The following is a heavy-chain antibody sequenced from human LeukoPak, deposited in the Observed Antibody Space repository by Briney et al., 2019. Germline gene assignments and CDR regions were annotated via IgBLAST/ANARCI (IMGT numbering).Heavy chain of an antibody. Sequence: GGSLRLSCAASGFTFSSYEMNWVRQAPGKGLEWLSYISSSGSTMYYADSVKGRFTISRDNAKSSLYLQMNSLRAEDTAVYYCASPGEGYCNGGSCYNFDYWGQGTLVTVSS. CDR3: ASPGEGYCNGGSCYNFDY. D-gene: IGHD2-15*01. CDR1: GFTFSSYE. V-gene: IGHV3-48*03. J-gene: IGHJ4*02. CDR2: ISSSGSTM.